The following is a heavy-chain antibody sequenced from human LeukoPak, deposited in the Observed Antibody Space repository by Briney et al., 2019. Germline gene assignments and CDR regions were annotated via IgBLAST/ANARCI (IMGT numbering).Heavy chain of an antibody. CDR3: AKVRYCSGVNCYPDDN. Sequence: PGGSLRLSCEASGFTFSDYSMHWVRQAPGKGLNWVAFIRYDGNNKYYADSVKGRFTISRDNSKNMLYLEMNSLSTEDTAVYYCAKVRYCSGVNCYPDDNWGQGTLVTVSS. CDR2: IRYDGNNK. J-gene: IGHJ4*02. V-gene: IGHV3-30*02. CDR1: GFTFSDYS. D-gene: IGHD2-15*01.